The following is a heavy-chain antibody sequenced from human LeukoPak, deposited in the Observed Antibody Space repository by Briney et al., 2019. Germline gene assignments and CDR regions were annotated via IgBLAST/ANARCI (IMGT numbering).Heavy chain of an antibody. Sequence: GGSLRLSCAASGFTFSSYGMHWVRQAPGKGLEGVAITSYDGSNEYYADSVKGRFTISRDNSKNTLYLQMNSLRAADTALYYCTKDMSPTGTTLGYLDSWGQGTLVTVSS. CDR2: TSYDGSNE. CDR1: GFTFSSYG. D-gene: IGHD1-1*01. CDR3: TKDMSPTGTTLGYLDS. J-gene: IGHJ4*02. V-gene: IGHV3-30*04.